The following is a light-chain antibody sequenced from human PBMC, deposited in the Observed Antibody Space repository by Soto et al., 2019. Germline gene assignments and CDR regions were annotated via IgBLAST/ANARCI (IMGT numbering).Light chain of an antibody. V-gene: IGKV1-12*01. Sequence: DIQMTQSPSSVSASVGDRVTITCRASQDVDSWLAWYQQKPGKAPKLLIYAASNLQSGVPSRFTGSGSGTDFTVTISSLQPEDFATYYCQQSYSTPRFGQGTKVDSK. J-gene: IGKJ2*03. CDR1: QDVDSW. CDR2: AAS. CDR3: QQSYSTPR.